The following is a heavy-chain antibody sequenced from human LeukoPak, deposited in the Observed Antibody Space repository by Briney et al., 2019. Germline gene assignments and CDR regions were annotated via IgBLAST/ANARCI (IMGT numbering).Heavy chain of an antibody. CDR1: GFTFSRHG. V-gene: IGHV3-30*18. CDR3: AKDVWWSVS. J-gene: IGHJ5*02. Sequence: GRSLRLSCAPSGFTFSRHGMHWVRQAPGKGLEWVAIISNDGSRKYYAHSVEGRFTISRDNSKNTLYLQINSLRAEDTAIYYCAKDVWWSVSWGQGTLVTVSS. CDR2: ISNDGSRK. D-gene: IGHD2-8*02.